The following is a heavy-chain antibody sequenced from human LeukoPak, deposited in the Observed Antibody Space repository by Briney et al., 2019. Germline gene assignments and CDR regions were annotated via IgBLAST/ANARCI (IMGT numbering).Heavy chain of an antibody. D-gene: IGHD2-15*01. CDR1: GGSINSYY. CDR2: IYYTGST. V-gene: IGHV4-59*01. CDR3: ARGRYCSGGSCYPHFDY. J-gene: IGHJ4*02. Sequence: AETLSLTCTVSGGSINSYYWSWIRQPPGKGLEWIGYIYYTGSTNYNPSLKSRVTISVDTSKTQFSLKLSSVTAADTALYYCARGRYCSGGSCYPHFDYWGQGTLVTVSS.